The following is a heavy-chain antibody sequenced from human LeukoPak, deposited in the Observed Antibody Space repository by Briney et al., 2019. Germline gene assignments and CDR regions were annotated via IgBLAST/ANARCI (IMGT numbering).Heavy chain of an antibody. CDR3: AKYQLLSPPDLYYYMDV. D-gene: IGHD2-2*01. J-gene: IGHJ6*03. CDR1: GFTFSSYG. Sequence: PGRSLRLSCAASGFTFSSYGMHWVRQAPGKGLEWVAVIWYDGSNKYYADSVKGRFTISRDNSKNTLYLQMNSLRAEDTAVYYCAKYQLLSPPDLYYYMDVWGKGTTVTVSS. CDR2: IWYDGSNK. V-gene: IGHV3-33*06.